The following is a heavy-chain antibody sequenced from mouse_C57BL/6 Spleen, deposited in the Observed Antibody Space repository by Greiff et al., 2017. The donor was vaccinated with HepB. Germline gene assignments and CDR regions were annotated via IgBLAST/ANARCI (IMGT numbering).Heavy chain of an antibody. V-gene: IGHV1-64*01. D-gene: IGHD2-4*01. CDR3: ARHYDYAFAY. CDR1: GYTFTSYW. J-gene: IGHJ3*01. Sequence: QVQLKQPGAELVKPGASVKLSCKASGYTFTSYWMHWVKQRPGQGLEWMGMIHPNSGSTNSNEKFKSKATLTVDKSSSTAYMQLSSLTSEDSAVYYCARHYDYAFAYWGQGTLVTVSA. CDR2: IHPNSGST.